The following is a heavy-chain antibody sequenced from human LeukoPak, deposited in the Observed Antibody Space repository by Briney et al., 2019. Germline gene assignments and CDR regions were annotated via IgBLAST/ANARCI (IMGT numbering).Heavy chain of an antibody. CDR2: ISYDESNK. D-gene: IGHD6-13*01. V-gene: IGHV3-30*18. J-gene: IGHJ5*02. CDR3: AKERAFLRSSSEGFDP. CDR1: GFTFSSYG. Sequence: GGSLRLSCAASGFTFSSYGMHWVRQAPGKGLEWVAVISYDESNKYYADSVKGRITISRDKSKNTVYLQMNSLRAEDTAVYYCAKERAFLRSSSEGFDPWGQGTLVTVSS.